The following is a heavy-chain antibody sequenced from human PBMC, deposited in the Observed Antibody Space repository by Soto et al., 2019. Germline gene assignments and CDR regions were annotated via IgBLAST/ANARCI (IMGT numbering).Heavy chain of an antibody. CDR3: AIERVGGSYYYYYYYMDV. D-gene: IGHD1-26*01. V-gene: IGHV3-7*01. CDR1: GFTFSSYW. CDR2: IKQDGSEK. J-gene: IGHJ6*03. Sequence: GGSLRLSCAASGFTFSSYWMSWVRQAPGKGLEWVANIKQDGSEKYYVDSVKGRFTISRDNAKNSLYLQMNSLRAEDTAVYYCAIERVGGSYYYYYYYMDVWGKGTTVTVSS.